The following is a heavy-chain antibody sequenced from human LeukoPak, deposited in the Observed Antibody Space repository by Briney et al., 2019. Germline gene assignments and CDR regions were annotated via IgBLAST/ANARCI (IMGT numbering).Heavy chain of an antibody. J-gene: IGHJ3*02. CDR1: GFTFSSYA. Sequence: GGSLRLSCAASGFTFSSYAMHWVRQAPGKGPEYVSAISSNGGSTYYADSVKGRLTISRDNSKNTLYLQMGSLRAEDMAVYYCARVGSWDAFDIWGQGTMVTVSS. V-gene: IGHV3-64*02. D-gene: IGHD1-26*01. CDR2: ISSNGGST. CDR3: ARVGSWDAFDI.